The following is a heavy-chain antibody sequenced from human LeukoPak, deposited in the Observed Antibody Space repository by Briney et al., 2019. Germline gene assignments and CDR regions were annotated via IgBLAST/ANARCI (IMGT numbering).Heavy chain of an antibody. CDR2: IIPIFGTT. V-gene: IGHV1-69*05. Sequence: GASVKVSCKASGGTFSSYAISWVRQAPGHGLEWMGGIIPIFGTTNYAQKFQGRVTITTDESTSTAYMELSSLRSEDTAVYYCARSGEQQPFYYFDYWGQGTLVTVSS. CDR3: ARSGEQQPFYYFDY. J-gene: IGHJ4*02. CDR1: GGTFSSYA. D-gene: IGHD6-13*01.